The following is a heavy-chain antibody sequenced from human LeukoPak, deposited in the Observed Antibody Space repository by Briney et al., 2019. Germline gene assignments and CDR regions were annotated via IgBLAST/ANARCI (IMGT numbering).Heavy chain of an antibody. CDR3: ARGWELLRPFDY. CDR1: GGSFSGYY. CDR2: INHSGST. Sequence: SETLSLTCAVYGGSFSGYYWSWVRQPPGKGMEWIGEINHSGSTNSNPSLKSPVTISVDPSNNQFSLKLSSVTAADTAVYYCARGWELLRPFDYWGQGTLVTVSS. D-gene: IGHD1-26*01. V-gene: IGHV4-34*01. J-gene: IGHJ4*02.